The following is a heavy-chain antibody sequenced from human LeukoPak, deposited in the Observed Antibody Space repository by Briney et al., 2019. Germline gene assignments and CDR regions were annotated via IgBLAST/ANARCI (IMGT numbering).Heavy chain of an antibody. V-gene: IGHV4-39*01. D-gene: IGHD3-10*01. CDR1: GGSISNSSYY. CDR3: ARHMVRGVRIDY. J-gene: IGHJ4*02. Sequence: SETLSLTCTVSGGSISNSSYYWGWIRQPPGKGLEWIGSIYYSGSTYYNPSLKSRVTISVDTSKNQFSLKLSSVTAADTAVYYCARHMVRGVRIDYWGQGTLVTVSS. CDR2: IYYSGST.